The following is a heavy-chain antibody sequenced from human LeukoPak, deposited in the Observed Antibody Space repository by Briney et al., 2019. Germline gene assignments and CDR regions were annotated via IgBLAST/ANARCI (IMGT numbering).Heavy chain of an antibody. CDR1: GFPFETNA. CDR2: IGNTET. Sequence: GGSLRLSCATSGFPFETNAMSWVRQAPGKGLKWVSTIGNTETFYADSVTGRFTISRDNSKNTVNLQMNRLRVQDTAIYYCAKDWIQFNRVFDCFDSWGQGTLVTVSS. D-gene: IGHD5-18*01. CDR3: AKDWIQFNRVFDCFDS. J-gene: IGHJ4*02. V-gene: IGHV3-23*01.